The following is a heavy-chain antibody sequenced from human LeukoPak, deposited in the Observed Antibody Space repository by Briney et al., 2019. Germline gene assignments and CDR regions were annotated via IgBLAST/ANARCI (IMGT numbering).Heavy chain of an antibody. CDR2: IYTSGIT. V-gene: IGHV4-61*02. CDR3: ARDVGVRGVISDWFDP. CDR1: GGSISSGSYY. D-gene: IGHD3-10*01. Sequence: SETLSLTCTVSGGSISSGSYYWSWIRQPAGKGLEWIGRIYTSGITNYTPSLKSRVTISVDTSKNQFSLKLSSVTAADTAVYYCARDVGVRGVISDWFDPWGQGTLVTVSS. J-gene: IGHJ5*02.